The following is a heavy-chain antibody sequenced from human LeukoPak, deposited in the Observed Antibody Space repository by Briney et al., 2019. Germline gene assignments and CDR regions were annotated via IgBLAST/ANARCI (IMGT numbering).Heavy chain of an antibody. J-gene: IGHJ4*02. Sequence: PGGSLRLSCAASGFTFSTYVMNWVRQAPGKGLEWVATISYDGSNKYYADSVKGRFTVSRDDSKNTLYLQMNSLRAEDTAVYYCARVAVAGTFNSPFDYWGQGTLVTVSS. D-gene: IGHD6-19*01. CDR1: GFTFSTYV. CDR2: ISYDGSNK. V-gene: IGHV3-30-3*01. CDR3: ARVAVAGTFNSPFDY.